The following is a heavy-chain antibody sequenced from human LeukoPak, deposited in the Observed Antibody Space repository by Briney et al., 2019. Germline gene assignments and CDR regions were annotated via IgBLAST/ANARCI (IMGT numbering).Heavy chain of an antibody. Sequence: PSETLSLTCSVAGGSISGYYWMWIRQPPGKGLEWIGYIYHSGSTYYNPSLKSRVTISVDRSKNQFSLKLSSVTAADTAVYYCAREVAELYYFDYWGQGTLVTVSS. CDR1: GGSISGYY. V-gene: IGHV4-59*12. D-gene: IGHD2-15*01. J-gene: IGHJ4*02. CDR3: AREVAELYYFDY. CDR2: IYHSGST.